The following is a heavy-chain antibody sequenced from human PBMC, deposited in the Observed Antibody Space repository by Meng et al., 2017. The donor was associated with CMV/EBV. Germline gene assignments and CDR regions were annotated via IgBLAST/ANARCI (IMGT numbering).Heavy chain of an antibody. D-gene: IGHD3-22*01. J-gene: IGHJ4*02. CDR2: IGTAGDT. V-gene: IGHV3-13*03. CDR1: GFTFSSYD. CDR3: ARGVRITMIVVVSHDY. Sequence: GESLKISCAACGFTFSSYDMHWVRQATGKGLEWVSAIGTAGDTYYPGSVKGQFTISRENAKNSLYLQMNSLRAEDTAVYYCARGVRITMIVVVSHDYWGQGTLVTVSS.